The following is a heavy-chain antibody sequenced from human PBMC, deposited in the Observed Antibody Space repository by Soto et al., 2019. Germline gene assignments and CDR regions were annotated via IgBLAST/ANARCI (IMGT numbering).Heavy chain of an antibody. D-gene: IGHD2-2*01. Sequence: GGSLRLSCAASGFTFSSYAMHWVRQAPGKGLEWVAVISYDGSNKYYADSVKGRFTISRDNSKNTLYLQMNSPRAEDTAVYYCARSDRTPPYCSSTSCYLLYYYYYGMDVWGQGTTVTVSS. CDR3: ARSDRTPPYCSSTSCYLLYYYYYGMDV. CDR2: ISYDGSNK. J-gene: IGHJ6*02. CDR1: GFTFSSYA. V-gene: IGHV3-30-3*01.